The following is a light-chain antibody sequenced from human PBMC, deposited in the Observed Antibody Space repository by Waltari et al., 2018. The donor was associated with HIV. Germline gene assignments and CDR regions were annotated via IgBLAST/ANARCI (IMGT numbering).Light chain of an antibody. Sequence: QSALAQPASMSGSPGQSVTISCAGSHSDIGTFAFVSWYQPRPGKAPTLLIYRVTFRPSGVPSRFSASKSANTASLTISDLQTEDEAHYYCSSYTITNTWVFGGGTLLTVL. CDR2: RVT. J-gene: IGLJ3*02. V-gene: IGLV2-14*01. CDR1: HSDIGTFAF. CDR3: SSYTITNTWV.